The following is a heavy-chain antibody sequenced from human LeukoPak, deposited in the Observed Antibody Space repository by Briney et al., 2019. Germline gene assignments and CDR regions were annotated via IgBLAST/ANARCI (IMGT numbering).Heavy chain of an antibody. CDR3: ARSSGWWSLDY. CDR2: FDTGFGT. V-gene: IGHV3-23*01. Sequence: GGSLRLSCAASGFTFSTASLHWARKAPGRGLEWVSAFDTGFGTYYPDSLKGRFTISRDNSKNTLFLQMNSLRAEDTAVYYCARSSGWWSLDYWGQGTLVTVSS. CDR1: GFTFSTAS. J-gene: IGHJ4*02. D-gene: IGHD6-19*01.